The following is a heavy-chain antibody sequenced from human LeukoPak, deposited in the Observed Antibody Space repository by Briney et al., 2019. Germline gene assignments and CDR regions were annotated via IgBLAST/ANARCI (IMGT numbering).Heavy chain of an antibody. V-gene: IGHV3-23*01. CDR3: AQWSRYFDY. J-gene: IGHJ4*02. Sequence: GGSLRLSCVASGFTFNNYAMTWVRQAPGKGLEWVSAISGSGYSTYYADSVKGRFTISRDNSKNTLYLQMNSLRAEDTALYFCAQWSRYFDYWGQGTLVTVSS. CDR1: GFTFNNYA. D-gene: IGHD1-26*01. CDR2: ISGSGYST.